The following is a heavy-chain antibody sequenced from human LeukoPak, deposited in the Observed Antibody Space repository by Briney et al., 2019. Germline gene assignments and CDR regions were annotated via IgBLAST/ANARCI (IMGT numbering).Heavy chain of an antibody. CDR2: ISGSGGST. CDR1: GFTFSSYA. CDR3: AKSASLGYCSGGSCYSDY. D-gene: IGHD2-15*01. Sequence: GGSLRLSCAASGFTFSSYAMSWVRQAPGKGLEWVSAISGSGGSTYYADSVKGRFTISRDNSKNTPYLQMNSLRAEDTAVYYCAKSASLGYCSGGSCYSDYWGQGTLVTVSS. V-gene: IGHV3-23*01. J-gene: IGHJ4*02.